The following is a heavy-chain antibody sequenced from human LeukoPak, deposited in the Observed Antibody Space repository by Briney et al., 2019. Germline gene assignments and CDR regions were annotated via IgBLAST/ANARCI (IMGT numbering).Heavy chain of an antibody. Sequence: GGSLRLSCAASGFTFSSYGMHWVRQAPGKGLEWVAVISYDGSNKYYADSVKGRFTISRDNSKNTLYLQMNSLRTDDTAVYYCTTDRDGYNSGFFYWGQGTLVTVSS. J-gene: IGHJ4*02. V-gene: IGHV3-30*03. CDR3: TTDRDGYNSGFFY. CDR1: GFTFSSYG. CDR2: ISYDGSNK. D-gene: IGHD5-24*01.